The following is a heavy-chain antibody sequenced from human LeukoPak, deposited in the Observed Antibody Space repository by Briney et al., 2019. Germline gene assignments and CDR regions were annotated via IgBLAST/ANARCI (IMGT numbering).Heavy chain of an antibody. CDR1: GYTFTSYD. Sequence: ASVKVSCKASGYTFTSYDINWVRQAPGQGLEWMGRIIPILGIANYAQKFQGRVTITADKSTSTAYMELSSLRSEDTAVYYCARDPHLDSGYDLPDYWGQGTLVTVSS. CDR3: ARDPHLDSGYDLPDY. V-gene: IGHV1-69*04. J-gene: IGHJ4*02. D-gene: IGHD5-12*01. CDR2: IIPILGIA.